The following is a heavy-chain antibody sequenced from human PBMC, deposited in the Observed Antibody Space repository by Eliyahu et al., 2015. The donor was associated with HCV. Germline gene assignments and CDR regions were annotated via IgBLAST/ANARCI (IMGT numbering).Heavy chain of an antibody. Sequence: QVQLVQSGAEVKKPGASVKVSCKASGYTFTGYXMHWVRQAPGQGLEWMGWINPNSGGTNYAQKFQGRVTMTRDTSISTAYMELSRLRSDDTAVYYCARDGGYYDSSGYYLLPYAYWGQGTLVTVSS. J-gene: IGHJ4*02. D-gene: IGHD3-22*01. CDR1: GYTFTGYX. V-gene: IGHV1-2*02. CDR2: INPNSGGT. CDR3: ARDGGYYDSSGYYLLPYAY.